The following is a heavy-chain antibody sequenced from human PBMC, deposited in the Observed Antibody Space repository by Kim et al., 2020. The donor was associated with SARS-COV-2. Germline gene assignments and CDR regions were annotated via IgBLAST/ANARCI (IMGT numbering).Heavy chain of an antibody. Sequence: SETLSLTCTVSGGSISSYYWSWIRQPPGKGLEWIGYIYYSGSTNYNPSLKSRVTISVDTSKNQFSLKLSSVTAADTAVYYCARLPRGFGELPDYYGMDVWGQGTTVTVS. CDR3: ARLPRGFGELPDYYGMDV. CDR1: GGSISSYY. J-gene: IGHJ6*02. CDR2: IYYSGST. V-gene: IGHV4-59*01. D-gene: IGHD3-10*01.